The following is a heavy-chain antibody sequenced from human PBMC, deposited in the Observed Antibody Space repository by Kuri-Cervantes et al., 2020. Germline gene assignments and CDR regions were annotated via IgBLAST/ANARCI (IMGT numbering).Heavy chain of an antibody. D-gene: IGHD6-6*01. CDR3: AKGGASSQWFDP. Sequence: SETLSLTCTVSGGSVSNYYWSWIRQSPGKGLESIGYIYYSGNTKYNPSLKSRVTMSVDTSKNQFSLNLSSVTAADTAVYYCAKGGASSQWFDPWGQGTLVTVSS. J-gene: IGHJ5*02. CDR1: GGSVSNYY. CDR2: IYYSGNT. V-gene: IGHV4-59*02.